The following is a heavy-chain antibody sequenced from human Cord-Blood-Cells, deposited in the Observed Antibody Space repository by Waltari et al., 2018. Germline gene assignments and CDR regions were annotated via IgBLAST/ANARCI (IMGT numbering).Heavy chain of an antibody. Sequence: QVQLVQSGAEVKKPGASVKVSCKVSGYTLTELSMHWVRQAPGKGLEWMGGFDPEDCETIYAQKFQGRVPMTEDTSTDTAYMELSSLRSEDTAVYYCATRGGYYYDSSGSPGAFDIWGQGTMVTVSS. CDR2: FDPEDCET. D-gene: IGHD3-22*01. CDR1: GYTLTELS. J-gene: IGHJ3*02. CDR3: ATRGGYYYDSSGSPGAFDI. V-gene: IGHV1-24*01.